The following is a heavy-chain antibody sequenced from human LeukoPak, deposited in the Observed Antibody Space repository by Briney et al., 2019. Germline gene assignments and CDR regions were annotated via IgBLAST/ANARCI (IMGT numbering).Heavy chain of an antibody. J-gene: IGHJ6*02. V-gene: IGHV4-30-4*01. Sequence: SETLSLTCTVSGGSISSGDYYWSWIRQPPGKGLEWIGYIYYSGSTYYNPSLKSRVTISVDTSKNQFSLKLSSVTAADTAVYYCARASPSPVDSSGYYVYYYYGMDVWGQGTTVTVSS. CDR2: IYYSGST. CDR1: GGSISSGDYY. CDR3: ARASPSPVDSSGYYVYYYYGMDV. D-gene: IGHD3-22*01.